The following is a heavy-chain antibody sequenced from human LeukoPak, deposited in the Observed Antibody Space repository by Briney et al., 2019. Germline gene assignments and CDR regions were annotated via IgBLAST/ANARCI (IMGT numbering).Heavy chain of an antibody. D-gene: IGHD5-18*01. CDR2: MFDRGSP. CDR1: GGSINGYS. J-gene: IGHJ2*01. V-gene: IGHV4-4*09. Sequence: KPSETLPLTCSVSGGSINGYSWGWVRQPPGKGLECIGYMFDRGSPNHHPSLQNRVTTSVDTSKNEFSLRLTSVTAADTAVYYCARRIQLWSYWHFDLWGRGTLVTVSS. CDR3: ARRIQLWSYWHFDL.